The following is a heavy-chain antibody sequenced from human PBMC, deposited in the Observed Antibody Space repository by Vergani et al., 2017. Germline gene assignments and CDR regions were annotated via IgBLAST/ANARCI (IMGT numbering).Heavy chain of an antibody. CDR2: IDPSDSYT. D-gene: IGHD3-22*01. Sequence: EVQLLESGGGSAQPGESLRLSCVASGFTFSSSAMSWVRQMPGKGLEWMGRIDPSDSYTNYSPSFQGHVTISADKSNSTAYLQWSSLKASDTAMYYCARVGWSYYDSSGYYYAPGGWFDPWGQGTLVTVSS. CDR1: GFTFSSSA. V-gene: IGHV5-10-1*01. CDR3: ARVGWSYYDSSGYYYAPGGWFDP. J-gene: IGHJ5*02.